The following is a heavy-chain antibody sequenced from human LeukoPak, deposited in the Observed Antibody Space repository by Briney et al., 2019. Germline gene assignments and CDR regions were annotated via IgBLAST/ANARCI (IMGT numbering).Heavy chain of an antibody. CDR1: GGSIETYC. V-gene: IGHV4-59*01. D-gene: IGHD6-19*01. Sequence: SETLSLTCTVSGGSIETYCWSWIRQPPGKALEWMGYITDSGSSNYNPSLRSRVTISVDTSKNQFSLKLTSVTAADTALYYCARAGFFSSGWYWEFDSWGQGILVTVSS. CDR2: ITDSGSS. J-gene: IGHJ4*02. CDR3: ARAGFFSSGWYWEFDS.